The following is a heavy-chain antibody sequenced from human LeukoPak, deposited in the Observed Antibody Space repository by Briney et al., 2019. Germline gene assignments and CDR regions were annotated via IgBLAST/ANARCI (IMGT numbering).Heavy chain of an antibody. J-gene: IGHJ5*02. D-gene: IGHD6-13*01. CDR2: ISGYNGDT. Sequence: GASVKVSCKASGYTFTSYGINWVRQAPGQGLEWMGWISGYNGDTNYAQKFQGRVTITTDESTSTAYMELSSLRSEDTAVYYCALGQQLGINWFDPWGQGTLVAVSS. V-gene: IGHV1-18*01. CDR3: ALGQQLGINWFDP. CDR1: GYTFTSYG.